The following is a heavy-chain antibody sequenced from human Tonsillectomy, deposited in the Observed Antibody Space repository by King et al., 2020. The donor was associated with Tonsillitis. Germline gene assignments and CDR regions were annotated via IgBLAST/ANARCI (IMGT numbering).Heavy chain of an antibody. CDR1: GGTFSGYV. CDR3: SGAPYFGGLRLGGLSPGDGMDV. CDR2: IITIFGTA. D-gene: IGHD3-16*01. V-gene: IGHV1-69*06. Sequence: VQLVESGAEVKKPGSSVKVSCKASGGTFSGYVISWVRQAPGQGLEWMGGIITIFGTADYAQKFLGRVTITAEKSTSTAYMELTGLRSEDTAIYYCSGAPYFGGLRLGGLSPGDGMDVWGQGTTVSVSS. J-gene: IGHJ6*02.